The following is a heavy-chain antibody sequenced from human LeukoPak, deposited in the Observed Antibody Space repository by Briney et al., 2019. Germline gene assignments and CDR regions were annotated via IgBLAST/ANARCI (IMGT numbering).Heavy chain of an antibody. J-gene: IGHJ5*02. D-gene: IGHD6-19*01. CDR1: GGSISSSSYY. V-gene: IGHV4-39*07. CDR2: IYYSGST. Sequence: SETLSLTCTVSGGSISSSSYYWGWIRQPPGKGLEWIGSIYYSGSTYYNPSLKSRVTISVDTSKNQFSLKLSSVTAADTAVYYCARDAVVVAGTTIDPWGQGTLVTVSS. CDR3: ARDAVVVAGTTIDP.